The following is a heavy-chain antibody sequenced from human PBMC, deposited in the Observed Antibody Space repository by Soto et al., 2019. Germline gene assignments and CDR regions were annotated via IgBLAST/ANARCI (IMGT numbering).Heavy chain of an antibody. Sequence: SETLSLTCAVDGGNFIGYDWSWIRKPPGKGLEWIGEINHSGSTNYNPSLKSRVTISVDTSKNQFSLKLSSVTAADTAVYYCARGYYYYGSGSYYNYYYYYGMDVWGQGTTVTVSS. J-gene: IGHJ6*02. V-gene: IGHV4-34*01. CDR1: GGNFIGYD. D-gene: IGHD3-10*01. CDR3: ARGYYYYGSGSYYNYYYYYGMDV. CDR2: INHSGST.